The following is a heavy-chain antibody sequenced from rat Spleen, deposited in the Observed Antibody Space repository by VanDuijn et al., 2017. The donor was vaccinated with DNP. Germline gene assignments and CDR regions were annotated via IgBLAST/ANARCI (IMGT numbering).Heavy chain of an antibody. CDR2: SNNDGKNS. CDR1: GFTFSNYG. CDR3: ARPDY. Sequence: EVQLVESGGGLVQPGRSLKLSCAASGFTFSNYGMAWVRQAPKKGLEWVATSNNDGKNSYYHDSMKGRFTISRDNAKNTLYLQMDSLRSEDTATYYCARPDYWGQGVMVTVSS. J-gene: IGHJ2*01. V-gene: IGHV5-7*01.